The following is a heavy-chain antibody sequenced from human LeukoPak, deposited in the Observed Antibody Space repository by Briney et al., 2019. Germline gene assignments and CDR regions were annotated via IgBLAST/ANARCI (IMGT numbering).Heavy chain of an antibody. CDR1: GGSISSSSYY. V-gene: IGHV4-39*01. CDR3: ARRSEMDV. CDR2: IYYSGST. Sequence: KPSETLSLTCTVSGGSISSSSYYWGWIRRPPGKGLEWIGSIYYSGSTYYNPSLKSRVTVSVDTSKNQFSLKLSSVTAADTAVYYCARRSEMDVWGKGTTVTVSS. J-gene: IGHJ6*04.